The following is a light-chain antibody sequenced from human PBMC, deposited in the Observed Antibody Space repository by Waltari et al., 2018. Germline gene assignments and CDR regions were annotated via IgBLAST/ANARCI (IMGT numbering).Light chain of an antibody. CDR3: QKYGTLPAT. CDR1: QSVSMT. V-gene: IGKV3-20*01. J-gene: IGKJ1*01. Sequence: EIVLTQSPDTLSFSPGDRATLSCRAGQSVSMTLAWYQQKPGQAPRLLIYDASSRATGVPDRFSGSGSGTDFSLTISRLEPEDFAVYYCQKYGTLPATFGQGTKVEIK. CDR2: DAS.